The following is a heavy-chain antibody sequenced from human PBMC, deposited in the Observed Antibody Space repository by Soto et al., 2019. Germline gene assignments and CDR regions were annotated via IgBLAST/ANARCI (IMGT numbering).Heavy chain of an antibody. CDR2: FITGGDGCTT. J-gene: IGHJ4*02. Sequence: PTGSLRDSCASCGFTFNSDSMSWVRRAPGKGLEWVAGFITGGDGCTTHYADSVQGRFTISRDNSKNTVFLQMNSLRAEDTAIYYCAKKVNSGSGSQFFDYWGQGTLVNVPA. CDR3: AKKVNSGSGSQFFDY. CDR1: GFTFNSDS. D-gene: IGHD3-10*01. V-gene: IGHV3-23*01.